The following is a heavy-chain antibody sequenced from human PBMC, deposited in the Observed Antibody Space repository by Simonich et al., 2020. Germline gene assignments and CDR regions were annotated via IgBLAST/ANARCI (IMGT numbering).Heavy chain of an antibody. Sequence: QLQLQESGPGLVKPSETLSLTCPVSGGSISSSSSYLGWIRQPPGTGLECIGSSYYGGSTHHNPSLKVRVTISVDTSKNQFSLKLSSGTAADTAVYYCARHKGYCSGGSCYSHWYFDLWGRGTLVTVSS. V-gene: IGHV4-39*01. D-gene: IGHD2-15*01. CDR1: GGSISSSSSY. CDR3: ARHKGYCSGGSCYSHWYFDL. CDR2: SYYGGST. J-gene: IGHJ2*01.